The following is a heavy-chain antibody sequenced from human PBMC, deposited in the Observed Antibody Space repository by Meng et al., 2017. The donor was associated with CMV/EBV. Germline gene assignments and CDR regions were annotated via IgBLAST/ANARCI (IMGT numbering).Heavy chain of an antibody. CDR2: ISSSSSTI. D-gene: IGHD1-7*01. V-gene: IGHV3-48*04. J-gene: IGHJ4*02. CDR3: ARGWNYVDQRVFDY. CDR1: GFTFSSYS. Sequence: GESLPLSCAASGFTFSSYSMNWVRQAPGKGLEWVSYISSSSSTIYYADSVKGRFTISRDNAKNSLYLQMNSLRAEDTAVYYCARGWNYVDQRVFDYWGQGTLVTVSS.